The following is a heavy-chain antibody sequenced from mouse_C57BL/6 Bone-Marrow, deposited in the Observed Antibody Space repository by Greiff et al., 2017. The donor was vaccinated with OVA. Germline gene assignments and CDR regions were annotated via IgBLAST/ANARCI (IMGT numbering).Heavy chain of an antibody. CDR3: ARERIYYDYDWYFDV. J-gene: IGHJ1*03. CDR2: IDPSDSYT. CDR1: GYTFTSYW. D-gene: IGHD2-4*01. V-gene: IGHV1-50*01. Sequence: QVQLQQSGAELVKPGASVKLSCKASGYTFTSYWMQWVKQRPGQGLEWIGEIDPSDSYTNYNQKFKGKATLTVDNSSSTAYMQLSSLTSEDAAVYYCARERIYYDYDWYFDVWGTGTTVTVSS.